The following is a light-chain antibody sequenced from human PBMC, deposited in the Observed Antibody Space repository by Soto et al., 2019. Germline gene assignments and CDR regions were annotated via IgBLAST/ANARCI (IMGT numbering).Light chain of an antibody. J-gene: IGLJ3*02. CDR1: SSDIGSYNL. Sequence: QPVLTQPASVSGSPGQSITISCTGTSSDIGSYNLVSWYQQHPGKAPKLMIYEVTKRPSGVSNRFSGSKSGNTASLTVSGLQAEDEADYYCCSYAGGSDFRVFGGGTKLTVL. CDR3: CSYAGGSDFRV. CDR2: EVT. V-gene: IGLV2-23*02.